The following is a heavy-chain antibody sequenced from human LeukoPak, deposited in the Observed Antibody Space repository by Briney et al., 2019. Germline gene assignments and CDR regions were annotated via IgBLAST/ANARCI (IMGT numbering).Heavy chain of an antibody. CDR2: IIPIFGTA. CDR3: ARDPPWDFWSGYYPTYYYYYGMDV. J-gene: IGHJ6*02. Sequence: SVKVSCKASVGTFSSYAISWVRQAPGQGLEWMGGIIPIFGTANYAQKFQGRVTITSDESTSTAYMELSSLRSEDTAVYYCARDPPWDFWSGYYPTYYYYYGMDVWGQGTTVTVSS. V-gene: IGHV1-69*13. CDR1: VGTFSSYA. D-gene: IGHD3-3*01.